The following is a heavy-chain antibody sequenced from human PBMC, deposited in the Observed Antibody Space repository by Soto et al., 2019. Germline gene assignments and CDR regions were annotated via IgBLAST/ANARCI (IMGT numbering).Heavy chain of an antibody. Sequence: SETLSLTCTVSNGSISSAIYYWGWIRQPPGKGLEWIGSIYHSGSTYYNPSLQGRVTISVDTSKNQFSLKLSSVTAADTAVYFCAGRSSLASVQVYFGEISTYNWFDPWGQGPLVSVPQ. CDR2: IYHSGST. V-gene: IGHV4-39*01. J-gene: IGHJ5*02. CDR3: AGRSSLASVQVYFGEISTYNWFDP. D-gene: IGHD3-10*01. CDR1: NGSISSAIYY.